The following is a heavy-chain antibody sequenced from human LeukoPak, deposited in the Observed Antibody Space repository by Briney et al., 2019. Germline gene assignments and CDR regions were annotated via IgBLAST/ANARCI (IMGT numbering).Heavy chain of an antibody. J-gene: IGHJ6*03. CDR3: ARAGYSSSWYFVEYYYYMDV. Sequence: ASVKVSCKASGYTFTGYYMHWVRQAPGQGLEWMGWINPNSGGTNYAQKFQGRVTMTRDTSISTAYMELSRLRSDDTAVYYCARAGYSSSWYFVEYYYYMDVWGKGTTVTVSS. CDR1: GYTFTGYY. D-gene: IGHD6-13*01. CDR2: INPNSGGT. V-gene: IGHV1-2*02.